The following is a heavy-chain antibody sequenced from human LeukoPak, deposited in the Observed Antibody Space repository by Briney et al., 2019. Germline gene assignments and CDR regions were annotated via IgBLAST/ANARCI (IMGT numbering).Heavy chain of an antibody. Sequence: GGSLRLSCEASGFTFSSYAMSWVRQAPGKGLEWVSAISGSGGSTYYADSVKGRFTISRDNSKNTLYLQMNSLRAEDTAVYYCAKFGFLWVPHPGEYWGQGTLVTVSS. J-gene: IGHJ4*02. CDR1: GFTFSSYA. CDR2: ISGSGGST. D-gene: IGHD2-21*01. CDR3: AKFGFLWVPHPGEY. V-gene: IGHV3-23*01.